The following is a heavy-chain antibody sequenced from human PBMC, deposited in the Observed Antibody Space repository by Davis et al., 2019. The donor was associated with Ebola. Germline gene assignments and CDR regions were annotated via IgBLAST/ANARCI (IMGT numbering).Heavy chain of an antibody. CDR2: IYPIGST. CDR1: GGSFSGYY. Sequence: SEPLSPTCPVHGGSFSGYYWSWTRQPPGKGLEWSGDIYPIGSTNYNPSLKCRVTISVDTSKNQFSRKLSSVTAADTAVYYCARGFSSSWSDLDYWGQGTLVTVSS. J-gene: IGHJ4*02. CDR3: ARGFSSSWSDLDY. D-gene: IGHD6-13*01. V-gene: IGHV4-34*01.